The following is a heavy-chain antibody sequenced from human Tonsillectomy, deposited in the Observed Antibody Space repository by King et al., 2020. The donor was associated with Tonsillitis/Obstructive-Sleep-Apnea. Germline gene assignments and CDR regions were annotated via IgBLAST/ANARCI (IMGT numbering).Heavy chain of an antibody. D-gene: IGHD2-15*01. J-gene: IGHJ6*02. V-gene: IGHV1-69*10. CDR1: GGTFSSYA. Sequence: VQLVESGAEVKKPGSSVKVSCKASGGTFSSYAISWVRQAPGQGLEWMGGIIPILGIANYAQKFQGRVTITADNSTSTAYMELSSLRSEDTAVYYCARRVDCSGGSCSRDYYYDGMDVWGQGTTVNVSS. CDR2: IIPILGIA. CDR3: ARRVDCSGGSCSRDYYYDGMDV.